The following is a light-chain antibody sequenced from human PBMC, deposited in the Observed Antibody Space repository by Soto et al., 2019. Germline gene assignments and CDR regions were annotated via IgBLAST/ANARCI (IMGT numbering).Light chain of an antibody. CDR3: QQTYSTPLT. CDR2: AAS. Sequence: DIQMTQSPSSLSASVGDRVTITCRATQSIYTYLSWYQQKPGKAPKLLISAASSLESGVPSRFSGSGSGTDFSLTISSLQPEDFSTYYCQQTYSTPLTFGGGTKVDIK. CDR1: QSIYTY. V-gene: IGKV1-39*01. J-gene: IGKJ4*01.